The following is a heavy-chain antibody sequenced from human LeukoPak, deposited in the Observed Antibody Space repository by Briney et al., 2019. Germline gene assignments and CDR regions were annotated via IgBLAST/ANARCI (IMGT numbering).Heavy chain of an antibody. CDR3: ARDRYYYDSSGYYSP. CDR2: INPNSGGT. J-gene: IGHJ5*02. CDR1: GYTFTGYY. V-gene: IGHV1-2*02. Sequence: ASVKVSCKASGYTFTGYYMHWVRQAPGQGLEWMGWINPNSGGTNYAQKFQGRVTMTRDTSISTAYIELSRLRCDDTAVYYCARDRYYYDSSGYYSPWGQGTLVTVSS. D-gene: IGHD3-22*01.